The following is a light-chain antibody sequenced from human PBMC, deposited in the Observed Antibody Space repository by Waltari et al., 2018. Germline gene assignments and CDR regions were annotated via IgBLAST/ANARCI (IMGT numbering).Light chain of an antibody. Sequence: QSALTQPAPVSGSPGQSITLSCTGSSRDVDYNYVSWYQQYPGKAPKLMIYDVTERPSGVSHRFSGSKSGNTASLTISGLQAEDEADYYCCSYAVSSKLLFGGGTKLTVL. CDR1: SRDVDYNY. V-gene: IGLV2-23*02. CDR2: DVT. CDR3: CSYAVSSKLL. J-gene: IGLJ3*02.